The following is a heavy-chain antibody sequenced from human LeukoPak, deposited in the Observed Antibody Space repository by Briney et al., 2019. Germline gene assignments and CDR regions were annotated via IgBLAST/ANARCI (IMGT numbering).Heavy chain of an antibody. Sequence: GGSLRLSCAASAFPFSSYWMHWVRQAPGKGLVWVSRINGDGSNTIYADSVRGRFTISRDNANNTLYLQMTSLRAEDTAVYYCARAPTALASFDYWGQGTLVTASS. CDR1: AFPFSSYW. CDR3: ARAPTALASFDY. CDR2: INGDGSNT. J-gene: IGHJ4*02. D-gene: IGHD4-17*01. V-gene: IGHV3-74*01.